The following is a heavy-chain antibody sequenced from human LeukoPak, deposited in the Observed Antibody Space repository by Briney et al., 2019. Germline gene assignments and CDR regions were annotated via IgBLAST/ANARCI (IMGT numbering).Heavy chain of an antibody. CDR2: IYYSGST. Sequence: SETLSLTCTVSGGSISSYYWSWIRQPPGKGLEWIGYIYYSGSTNYNPSLKSRVTISVDTSKNQFSLKLSSVTAADTAVYYCARLRYFDWIAFDIWGQGTMVTVPS. CDR3: ARLRYFDWIAFDI. D-gene: IGHD3-9*01. V-gene: IGHV4-59*08. CDR1: GGSISSYY. J-gene: IGHJ3*02.